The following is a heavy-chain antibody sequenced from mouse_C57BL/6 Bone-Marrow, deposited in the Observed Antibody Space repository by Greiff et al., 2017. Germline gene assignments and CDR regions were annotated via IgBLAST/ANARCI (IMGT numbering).Heavy chain of an antibody. V-gene: IGHV7-1*01. CDR1: GFTFSDFY. D-gene: IGHD2-10*01. Sequence: EVQGVESGGGLVQSGRSLRLSCATSGFTFSDFYMEWVRQAPGKGLEWIAASRNRANDYTTEYSASVKGRFIVSRDTSQSILYLQMNALRAEDAAIYYCAREPPYHGGAMDYWGQGTSVTVSS. J-gene: IGHJ4*01. CDR3: AREPPYHGGAMDY. CDR2: SRNRANDYTT.